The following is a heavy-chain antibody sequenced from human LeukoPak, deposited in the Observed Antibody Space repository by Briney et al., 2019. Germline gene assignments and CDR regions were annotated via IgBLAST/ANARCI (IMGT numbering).Heavy chain of an antibody. V-gene: IGHV3-30*18. D-gene: IGHD4-17*01. CDR1: GFSFSSYG. CDR3: AKDSVEFGDYVSMYYLDY. CDR2: ISYDVTNK. J-gene: IGHJ4*02. Sequence: GRSLRPSCAASGFSFSSYGMHWVRQAPGKGLEWVAVISYDVTNKYYADSVKGRFTISRDNSKNTLYLQTNSLRTEDTAVYYCAKDSVEFGDYVSMYYLDYWGQGTLVTVSS.